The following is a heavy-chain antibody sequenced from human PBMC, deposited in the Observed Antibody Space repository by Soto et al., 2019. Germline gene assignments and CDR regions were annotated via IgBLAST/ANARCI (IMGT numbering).Heavy chain of an antibody. CDR1: GGSISSYY. Sequence: SETLSLICTVSGGSISSYYWSWIRQPPGKGLEWIGYVYYSGSTNYNPSLKSRVTMSVDTSKNQFSLKLSSVTAADTAVYYCARMGYYHDTSGYYFPSDFWGQGTLVTVAS. CDR2: VYYSGST. CDR3: ARMGYYHDTSGYYFPSDF. V-gene: IGHV4-59*01. D-gene: IGHD3-22*01. J-gene: IGHJ4*02.